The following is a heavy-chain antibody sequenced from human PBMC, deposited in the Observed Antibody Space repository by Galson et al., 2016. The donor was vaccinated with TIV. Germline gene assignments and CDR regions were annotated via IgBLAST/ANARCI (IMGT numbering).Heavy chain of an antibody. CDR1: GFTFSSYW. Sequence: SLRLSCAASGFTFSSYWISWVRQAPGKGLEWVANIKHNGYEKYYVDSVRGRFTISRANAENSLYLLQMNSLRAEDTAVYYCARELRQDAFDIWGQGTMVTVSS. J-gene: IGHJ3*02. V-gene: IGHV3-7*01. CDR3: ARELRQDAFDI. D-gene: IGHD6-25*01. CDR2: IKHNGYEK.